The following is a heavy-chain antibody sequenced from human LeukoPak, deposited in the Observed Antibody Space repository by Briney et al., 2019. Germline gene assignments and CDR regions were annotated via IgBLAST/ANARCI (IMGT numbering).Heavy chain of an antibody. CDR1: GFTFSTYA. Sequence: GGSLRLSCAASGFTFSTYAMHWVRQAPGKGLEWVAMIWYNGKNKHYADSVKGRFTISRDNSKNTQDLQMNSLRADDTAVYYCVRDPSNSGWAFDYWGQGTLVTVSS. J-gene: IGHJ4*02. CDR3: VRDPSNSGWAFDY. V-gene: IGHV3-33*01. D-gene: IGHD6-19*01. CDR2: IWYNGKNK.